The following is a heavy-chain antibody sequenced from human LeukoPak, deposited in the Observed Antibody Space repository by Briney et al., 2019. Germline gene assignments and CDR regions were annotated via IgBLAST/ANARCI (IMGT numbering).Heavy chain of an antibody. CDR2: LSGTGGST. CDR3: AKLIYDDYGSPFDL. D-gene: IGHD4-17*01. J-gene: IGHJ2*01. CDR1: GFTFSNYA. Sequence: GGSLRLSCAASGFTFSNYAMTWVRQAPGKGLEWVSRLSGTGGSTYYADSVRGRFTISRDSFKDTLYLQMNSLRDEDTAIYYCAKLIYDDYGSPFDLWGRGTLVTVSS. V-gene: IGHV3-23*01.